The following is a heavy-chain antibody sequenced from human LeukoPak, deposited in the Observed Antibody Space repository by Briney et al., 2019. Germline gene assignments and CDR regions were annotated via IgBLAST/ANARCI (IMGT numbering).Heavy chain of an antibody. Sequence: PGSSLGLSCVASGFTLTNHAMHWVRQAPDKGLEWVATVSYSGGNEYYADSVKGRFTISRDNSENTLYLQMNSLRADDTAIYYCAKDWMLAATPIFYFENWGQGILVTVSS. J-gene: IGHJ4*02. CDR2: VSYSGGNE. CDR1: GFTLTNHA. V-gene: IGHV3-33*03. D-gene: IGHD2-15*01. CDR3: AKDWMLAATPIFYFEN.